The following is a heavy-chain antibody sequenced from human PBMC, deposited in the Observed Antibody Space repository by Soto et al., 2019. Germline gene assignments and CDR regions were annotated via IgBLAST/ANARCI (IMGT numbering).Heavy chain of an antibody. CDR1: GFTITSSA. J-gene: IGHJ6*03. V-gene: IGHV1-58*02. CDR3: AAAHSPISHYDYIWGSYRNYMDV. CDR2: IVVGSGNT. Sequence: ASVKVSCKASGFTITSSAMQWVRQARGQRLEWIGWIVVGSGNTNYAQKFQERVTITRDMSTSTAYMELSSLRSEDTAVYYCAAAHSPISHYDYIWGSYRNYMDVWGKGTTVTVSS. D-gene: IGHD3-16*01.